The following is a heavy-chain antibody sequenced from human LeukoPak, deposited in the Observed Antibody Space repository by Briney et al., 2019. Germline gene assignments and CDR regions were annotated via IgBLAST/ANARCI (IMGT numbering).Heavy chain of an antibody. V-gene: IGHV1-46*01. Sequence: GASVKVSCKASGYTFTSYYMHWVRQAPGQGLEWMGIINPSGGSTSYAQKFQGRVTMTRDTSTSTVYMELSSLRSEGTAVYYCARGVYGDYPINPFDYWGQGTLVTVSS. CDR2: INPSGGST. J-gene: IGHJ4*02. CDR3: ARGVYGDYPINPFDY. D-gene: IGHD4-17*01. CDR1: GYTFTSYY.